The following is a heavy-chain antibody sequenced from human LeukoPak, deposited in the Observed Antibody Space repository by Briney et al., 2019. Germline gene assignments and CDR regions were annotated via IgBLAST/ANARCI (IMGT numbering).Heavy chain of an antibody. Sequence: GGSLRLSCAASGFTFSSSAMSWVRQAPGKGLEWVSAISNNGGYTYYADSVQGRFTISRDNSKSTLYLQMNSLRAEDTAVYYCAKSSYYDSSGYYREYYFDYWGQGTLVTVSS. V-gene: IGHV3-23*01. J-gene: IGHJ4*02. D-gene: IGHD3-22*01. CDR2: ISNNGGYT. CDR1: GFTFSSSA. CDR3: AKSSYYDSSGYYREYYFDY.